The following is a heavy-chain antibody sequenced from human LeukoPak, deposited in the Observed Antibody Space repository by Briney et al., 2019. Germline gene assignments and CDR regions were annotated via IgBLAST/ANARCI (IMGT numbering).Heavy chain of an antibody. CDR3: ARHKSYSSLSAFDY. Sequence: SETLSLTCTVSGGSISSYYWSWIRQPPGKGLEWIGYIYYSGSTNYNPSLKSRVTISVDTSKNQFSLKLSSVTAADTAVYYCARHKSYSSLSAFDYWGQGTLVTVSS. CDR2: IYYSGST. CDR1: GGSISSYY. D-gene: IGHD6-6*01. V-gene: IGHV4-59*08. J-gene: IGHJ4*02.